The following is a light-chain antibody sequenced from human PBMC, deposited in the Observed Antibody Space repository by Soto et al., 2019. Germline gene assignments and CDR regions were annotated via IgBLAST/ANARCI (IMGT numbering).Light chain of an antibody. J-gene: IGKJ4*01. CDR3: QQSYNIVT. CDR1: QSIGIF. CDR2: AAS. Sequence: DIQMTQSPSSLSASVGDKVTITCRASQSIGIFLNWYQQKPGKAPQLLIYAASSLQSGVPSRFSASGSGTDLTLTISSLQPEDFATYYCQQSYNIVTFGGGTKVEI. V-gene: IGKV1-39*01.